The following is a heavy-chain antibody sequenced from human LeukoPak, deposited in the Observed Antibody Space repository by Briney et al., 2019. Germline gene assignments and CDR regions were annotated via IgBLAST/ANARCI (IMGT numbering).Heavy chain of an antibody. Sequence: GGSLRLSCAASGFTFSSYGMHWVRQAPGKGLEWVAVIWYDGSNKYYADSVKGRFTISRDNSKNTLYLQMNSLSAEDTAVYYCARDHSGSYSYYEYWGQGTLVTVSS. CDR3: ARDHSGSYSYYEY. D-gene: IGHD1-26*01. CDR1: GFTFSSYG. J-gene: IGHJ4*02. CDR2: IWYDGSNK. V-gene: IGHV3-33*01.